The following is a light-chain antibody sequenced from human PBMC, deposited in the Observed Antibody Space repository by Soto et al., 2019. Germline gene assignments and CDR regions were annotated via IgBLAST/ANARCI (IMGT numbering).Light chain of an antibody. CDR2: TNN. CDR3: AAWDDSLNGYV. Sequence: QSALTQPHSVSGSPGQSVTISCTGTSSDVGSYSRVSWYQQHPGRAPKLLIYTNNQRPSGVPDRFSGSKSGTSASLAISGLQSEDEADYYCAAWDDSLNGYVFGTGTKVTVL. CDR1: SSDVGSYSR. V-gene: IGLV1-44*01. J-gene: IGLJ1*01.